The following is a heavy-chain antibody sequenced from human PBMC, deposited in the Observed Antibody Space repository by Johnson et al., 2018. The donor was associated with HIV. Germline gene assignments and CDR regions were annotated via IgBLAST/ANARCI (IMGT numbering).Heavy chain of an antibody. D-gene: IGHD2-15*01. CDR2: IKEDGSEK. J-gene: IGHJ3*02. CDR1: GFTFSTYW. CDR3: ATDIVVVLAVTGTGAAFDI. V-gene: IGHV3-7*01. Sequence: VQLVESGGGVVQPGGSPRLSCAASGFTFSTYWMSWVRQAPGKGLEWVANIKEDGSEKYYVDSVKGRFTISRDNAKNSLYLQMNSLRAEDTAVYYCATDIVVVLAVTGTGAAFDIWGQGTMVTVSS.